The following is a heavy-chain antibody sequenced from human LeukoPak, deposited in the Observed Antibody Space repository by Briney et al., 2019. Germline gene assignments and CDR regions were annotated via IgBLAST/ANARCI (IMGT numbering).Heavy chain of an antibody. CDR1: GGSFRDYY. Sequence: PSETLSLTCTVSGGSFRDYYWSWIRQPPGKGLEWIGYLYDSGSTIYNPSLKSRVTISLDTSKNQLSLTLNSVTAADTAVYYCARVTEERWDYYYMDVWGKGTTVTVSS. CDR2: LYDSGST. CDR3: ARVTEERWDYYYMDV. J-gene: IGHJ6*03. V-gene: IGHV4-59*01. D-gene: IGHD1-26*01.